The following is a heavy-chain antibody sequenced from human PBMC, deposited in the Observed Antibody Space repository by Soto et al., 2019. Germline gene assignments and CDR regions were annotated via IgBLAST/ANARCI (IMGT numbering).Heavy chain of an antibody. J-gene: IGHJ5*02. D-gene: IGHD6-13*01. CDR1: GGSISSYY. V-gene: IGHV4-59*01. CDR2: IYYSGST. Sequence: SETLSLTCTVSGGSISSYYWSWIRQPPGKGLEWIGYIYYSGSTNYNPSLKSRVTISVDTSKNQFSLKLSSVTAADTAVYYCARYKQQLVLRWFDPWGQGTLVTVSS. CDR3: ARYKQQLVLRWFDP.